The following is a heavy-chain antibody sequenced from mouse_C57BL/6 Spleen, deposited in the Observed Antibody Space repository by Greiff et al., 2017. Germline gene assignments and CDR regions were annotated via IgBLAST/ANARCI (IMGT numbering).Heavy chain of an antibody. V-gene: IGHV1-69*01. Sequence: VKLKQPGAELVMPGASVQLSCKASGYTFTSYWMHWVKQRPGQGLEWIGEIDPSDSYTNYNQKFKGKSTLTVDKSSSTAYMQLSSLTSEDSAVYYCAKGGIYDGYLYYAMDYWGQGTSVTVSS. CDR3: AKGGIYDGYLYYAMDY. CDR2: IDPSDSYT. J-gene: IGHJ4*01. CDR1: GYTFTSYW. D-gene: IGHD2-3*01.